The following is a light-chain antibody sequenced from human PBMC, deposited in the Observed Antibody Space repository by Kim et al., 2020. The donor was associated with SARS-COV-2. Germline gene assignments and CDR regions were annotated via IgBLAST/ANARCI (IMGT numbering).Light chain of an antibody. CDR1: QSVSSN. CDR3: QQYNNWPPWT. CDR2: GAS. V-gene: IGKV3-15*01. J-gene: IGKJ1*01. Sequence: SPGGRATRSCRASQSVSSNLAWYQQKPGQAPRILIFGASTRATGIPARFSGSGSGTEFTLTISSMQSEDFAVYYCQQYNNWPPWTFGQGTKVDIK.